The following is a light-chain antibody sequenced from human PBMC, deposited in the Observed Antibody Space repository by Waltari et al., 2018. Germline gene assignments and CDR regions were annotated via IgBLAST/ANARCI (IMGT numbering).Light chain of an antibody. CDR2: DVI. CDR3: SSYISSSTPYV. Sequence: QSALTQPASVSGSPGQSITIPCTGPSRDVGGSNYVSWYQQHPGKAPKLLIYDVIYRPSGVSDRFPGSKSGNTASLIISGLQADDEADYYCSSYISSSTPYVFGTGTKVTVL. CDR1: SRDVGGSNY. V-gene: IGLV2-14*03. J-gene: IGLJ1*01.